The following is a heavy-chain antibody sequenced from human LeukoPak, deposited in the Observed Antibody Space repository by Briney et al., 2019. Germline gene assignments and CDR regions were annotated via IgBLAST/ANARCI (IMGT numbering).Heavy chain of an antibody. CDR1: GYTFTSYG. V-gene: IGHV1-18*01. J-gene: IGHJ4*02. CDR3: ARAFVVVVADTGGPLDY. Sequence: ASVKVSCKASGYTFTSYGISWVRQAPGQGLEWMGWISAYNGNTNYAQKLQGRVTMTTDTSTSTAYMELRSLRSDDTAVYYCARAFVVVVADTGGPLDYWGQGTLVTVSS. CDR2: ISAYNGNT. D-gene: IGHD2-15*01.